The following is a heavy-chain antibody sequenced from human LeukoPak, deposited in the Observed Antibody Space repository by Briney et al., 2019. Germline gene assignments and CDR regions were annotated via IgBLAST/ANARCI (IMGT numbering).Heavy chain of an antibody. CDR3: ARTGHYRFDY. Sequence: ASVKVSCNASGYSFTDYDFSWVRQAPGQGLEWLGWVSIYNDNTNYAREFQDRITMTTDISTSTAYMELKSLTSDDTAVYFCARTGHYRFDYWGQGTLVTVSS. CDR2: VSIYNDNT. D-gene: IGHD3-9*01. J-gene: IGHJ4*02. V-gene: IGHV1-18*01. CDR1: GYSFTDYD.